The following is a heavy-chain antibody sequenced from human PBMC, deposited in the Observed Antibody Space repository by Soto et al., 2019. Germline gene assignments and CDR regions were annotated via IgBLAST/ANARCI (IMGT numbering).Heavy chain of an antibody. V-gene: IGHV3-48*02. Sequence: GGSLRLSCVASGFTFTSYNMNWVRQAPGKGLEWVSYISRSSSTINYADSVKGRFTISRDNAKNSLYLQMNSLRDEDTAVYYCARDPASGWYELDYWGQGTLVTVSS. J-gene: IGHJ4*02. CDR2: ISRSSSTI. D-gene: IGHD6-19*01. CDR3: ARDPASGWYELDY. CDR1: GFTFTSYN.